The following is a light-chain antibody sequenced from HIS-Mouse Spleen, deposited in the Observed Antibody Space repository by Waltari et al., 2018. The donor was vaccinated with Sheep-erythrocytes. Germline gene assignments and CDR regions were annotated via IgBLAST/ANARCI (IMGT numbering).Light chain of an antibody. CDR1: SSDVGGYNY. V-gene: IGLV2-8*01. Sequence: QSALTQPPSASGSPGQSVTISCTGTSSDVGGYNYVSWYQQHPGKAPKLMIYEVSKRPSGVPDRFSGSKSGNTASLTVSGLQAEDAADDYCSSYAGSNNWVFGGGTKLTVL. CDR3: SSYAGSNNWV. CDR2: EVS. J-gene: IGLJ3*02.